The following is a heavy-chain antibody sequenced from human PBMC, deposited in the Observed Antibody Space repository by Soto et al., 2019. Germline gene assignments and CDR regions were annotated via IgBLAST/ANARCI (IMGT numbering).Heavy chain of an antibody. CDR3: ARGSSGYISSWYYFDS. CDR1: GFAFTDYA. J-gene: IGHJ4*02. V-gene: IGHV3-23*01. D-gene: IGHD6-13*01. Sequence: LRLSCSASGFAFTDYALSLVRQAPWKGLEWVATISGIGGSTYLADSVKGRLSISRDNSKNTVSLLMNSLRAEDTAVYFCARGSSGYISSWYYFDSWGRGTLVTVSS. CDR2: ISGIGGST.